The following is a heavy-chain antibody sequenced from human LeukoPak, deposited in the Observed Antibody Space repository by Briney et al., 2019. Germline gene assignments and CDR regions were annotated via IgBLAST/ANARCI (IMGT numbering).Heavy chain of an antibody. CDR3: ARDFVLELPFDY. CDR1: GFTFRSYA. V-gene: IGHV3-30-3*01. J-gene: IGHJ4*02. Sequence: GRSLRLSCAASGFTFRSYAMHWVRQAPGKGLEWVAVISYDGSNKYYADSVKGRFTISRDNSKNTLYLQMNSLRAEDTAVYYCARDFVLELPFDYWGQGTLVTVSS. D-gene: IGHD2-8*02. CDR2: ISYDGSNK.